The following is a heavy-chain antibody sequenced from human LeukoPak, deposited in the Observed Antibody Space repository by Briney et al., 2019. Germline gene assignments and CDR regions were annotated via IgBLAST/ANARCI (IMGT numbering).Heavy chain of an antibody. V-gene: IGHV4-38-2*02. CDR1: GGSISSYY. J-gene: IGHJ5*02. Sequence: SETLSLTCTVSGGSISSYYWSWIRQPPGKGLEWIGSIHHSGSTYYNPSLKSRVTISVDTSKNQFSLKLSSVTAADTAVYYCARDSVLLWFGEFSAFDPWGQGTLVTVSS. CDR2: IHHSGST. CDR3: ARDSVLLWFGEFSAFDP. D-gene: IGHD3-10*01.